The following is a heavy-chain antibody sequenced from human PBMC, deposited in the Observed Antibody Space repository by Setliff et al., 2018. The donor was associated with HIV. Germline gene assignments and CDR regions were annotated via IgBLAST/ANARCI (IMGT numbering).Heavy chain of an antibody. J-gene: IGHJ6*03. V-gene: IGHV1-18*01. Sequence: ASVKVSCKASGYPFTSYGISWLRQARGQGLEWMGWISPYDGKTKYARKTQGRVTMTTDSSTSTVYMELRSLTSDDTAVYYCVRGAAPSLSASWCRLNYDYYMDVWGKGTTVTVSS. CDR2: ISPYDGKT. CDR1: GYPFTSYG. D-gene: IGHD2-2*01. CDR3: VRGAAPSLSASWCRLNYDYYMDV.